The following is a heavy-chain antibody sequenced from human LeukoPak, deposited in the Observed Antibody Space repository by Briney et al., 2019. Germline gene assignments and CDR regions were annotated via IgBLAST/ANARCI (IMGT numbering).Heavy chain of an antibody. D-gene: IGHD3-22*01. CDR2: ISSNGKNK. CDR3: ARPMYYYDSSGSLAV. V-gene: IGHV3-30*04. CDR1: GFTFSSYG. Sequence: PGGSLRLSCAASGFTFSSYGIHWVRQAPGKWLKWVALISSNGKNKDYADSVKGRFTISRDNSENTLYLQMNSLRAEDTAVYYCARPMYYYDSSGSLAVWGQGTTVTVTS. J-gene: IGHJ6*02.